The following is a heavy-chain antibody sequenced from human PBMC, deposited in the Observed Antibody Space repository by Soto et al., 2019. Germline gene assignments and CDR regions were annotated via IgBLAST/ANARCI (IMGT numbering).Heavy chain of an antibody. CDR2: ISSSSSYI. D-gene: IGHD5-12*01. Sequence: GGSMRLSCAASGFTFSSYGMHWVRQAPGKGLEWVSSISSSSSYIYYADSVKGRFTISRDNAKNSLYLRMNSLVAEDTAVYYCAREMGWLQFSYYYYGMDVWGQGTTVTVSS. CDR1: GFTFSSYG. CDR3: AREMGWLQFSYYYYGMDV. J-gene: IGHJ6*02. V-gene: IGHV3-21*01.